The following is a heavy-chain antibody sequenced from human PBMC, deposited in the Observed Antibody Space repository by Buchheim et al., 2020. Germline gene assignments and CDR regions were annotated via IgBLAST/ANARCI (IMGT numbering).Heavy chain of an antibody. CDR2: IYHSGST. CDR1: GGSISSSNW. CDR3: ARDGSRTLYCSSTSCYTYYYYGMDV. Sequence: QVQLQESGPGLVKPSGTLSLTCAVSGGSISSSNWWSWVRQPPGKGLEWIGEIYHSGSTNYNPSLKSRVTISVDKSKNQFSLKLSSVTAADTAVYYCARDGSRTLYCSSTSCYTYYYYGMDVWGQGTT. V-gene: IGHV4-4*02. D-gene: IGHD2-2*02. J-gene: IGHJ6*02.